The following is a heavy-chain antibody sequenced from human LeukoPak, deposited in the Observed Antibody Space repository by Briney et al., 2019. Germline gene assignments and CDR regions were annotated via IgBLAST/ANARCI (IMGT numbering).Heavy chain of an antibody. D-gene: IGHD3-10*01. Sequence: SETLSLTCTVSGGSIISYYWSWIRQPPGKGLEWIGYIYYSGTTNYNPSLKSRVTISVDTSKNQFSLKLSSVTAADTAVYYCARESILLPPGAFDIWGQGTMVTVSS. CDR3: ARESILLPPGAFDI. V-gene: IGHV4-59*01. CDR1: GGSIISYY. J-gene: IGHJ3*02. CDR2: IYYSGTT.